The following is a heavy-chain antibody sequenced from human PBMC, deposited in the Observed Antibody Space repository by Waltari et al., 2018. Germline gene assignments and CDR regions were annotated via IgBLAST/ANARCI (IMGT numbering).Heavy chain of an antibody. CDR3: AREVRYSYGYAYYYSLDV. V-gene: IGHV4-38-2*02. Sequence: QVQLQESGPGLVKPSETLSLTCAVSGYSISSGYYWGWIRQPPGKGLEWIGSIYHSGSTDYNPSLKSRLTISADTSKNQFSLKLSSVTAADTAVYYCAREVRYSYGYAYYYSLDVWGQGTTVTVSS. CDR2: IYHSGST. J-gene: IGHJ6*02. D-gene: IGHD5-18*01. CDR1: GYSISSGYY.